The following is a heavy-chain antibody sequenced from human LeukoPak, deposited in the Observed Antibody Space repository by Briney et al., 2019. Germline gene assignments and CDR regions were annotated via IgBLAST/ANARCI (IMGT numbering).Heavy chain of an antibody. J-gene: IGHJ4*02. CDR3: ARALLRFLEWSPDY. V-gene: IGHV1-2*02. CDR1: GYTFTGYY. Sequence: ASVKVSCKDSGYTFTGYYMHWVRQAPGQGLEWMGWINPNSGGTNYAQKFQGRVTMTRDTSISTAYMELSRLRSDDTAVYYCARALLRFLEWSPDYWGQGTLVTVSS. D-gene: IGHD3-3*01. CDR2: INPNSGGT.